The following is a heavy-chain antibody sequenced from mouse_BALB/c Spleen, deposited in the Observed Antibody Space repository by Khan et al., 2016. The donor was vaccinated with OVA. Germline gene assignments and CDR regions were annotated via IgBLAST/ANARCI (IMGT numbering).Heavy chain of an antibody. CDR3: ASRVTGSFAY. D-gene: IGHD4-1*01. CDR2: INTDGYYT. J-gene: IGHJ3*01. V-gene: IGHV5-6*01. Sequence: EVQGVESGGDLVKPGGSLRLSCEASGFTFSDYGMSWVRQPPDQRLEWVSHINTDGYYTYYPDNLKGRFTLTRHNAANTLYLQINRLKSEDTAIYYCASRVTGSFAYGGQGTLVTVSA. CDR1: GFTFSDYG.